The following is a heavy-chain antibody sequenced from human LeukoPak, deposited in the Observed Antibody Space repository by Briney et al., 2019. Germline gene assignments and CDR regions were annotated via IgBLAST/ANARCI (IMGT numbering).Heavy chain of an antibody. CDR1: GFPFSNYW. CDR3: ARDRIAVAGTGHYYYYGMDV. Sequence: GGSLRLSCAGSGFPFSNYWMSWVRQAPGKGLEWVANIKEDGSEKYYVDSVKGRFTISRDNAKNSLYLQMNSLRAEDTAVYYCARDRIAVAGTGHYYYYGMDVWGQGTTVTVSS. D-gene: IGHD6-19*01. CDR2: IKEDGSEK. V-gene: IGHV3-7*03. J-gene: IGHJ6*02.